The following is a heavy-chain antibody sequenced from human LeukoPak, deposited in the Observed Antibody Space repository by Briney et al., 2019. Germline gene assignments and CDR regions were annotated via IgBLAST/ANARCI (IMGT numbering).Heavy chain of an antibody. V-gene: IGHV3-30*03. J-gene: IGHJ3*02. CDR3: ARGAYYFDSSGYSGAFDI. CDR1: GFTFSRYD. Sequence: PGGSLRLSCAASGFTFSRYDMHWVRQAPGKGLEWVALISYDGSNKYYADSVKGRFTISRDNSKNTLFLQMNSLRAEDTALYYCARGAYYFDSSGYSGAFDIWGQGTMVTVSS. D-gene: IGHD3-22*01. CDR2: ISYDGSNK.